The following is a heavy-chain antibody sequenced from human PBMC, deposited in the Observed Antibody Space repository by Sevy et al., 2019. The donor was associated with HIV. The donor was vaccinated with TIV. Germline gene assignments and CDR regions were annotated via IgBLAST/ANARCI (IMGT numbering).Heavy chain of an antibody. CDR1: GFSFRSYW. CDR2: IKLDGDEK. J-gene: IGHJ6*02. Sequence: GGSLRLSCIASGFSFRSYWMTWVRQAPGMGLEWVANIKLDGDEKYYVESLKGRFTISRDNVKNSLYLQMNNLRAEDTAVYYCARDSKGGLDVWGQRTTVTVSS. CDR3: ARDSKGGLDV. V-gene: IGHV3-7*01. D-gene: IGHD4-4*01.